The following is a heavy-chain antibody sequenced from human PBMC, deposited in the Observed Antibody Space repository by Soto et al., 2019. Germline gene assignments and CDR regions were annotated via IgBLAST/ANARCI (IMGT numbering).Heavy chain of an antibody. CDR3: ARETQWLNWFDP. D-gene: IGHD6-19*01. CDR2: ISSSSSTI. CDR1: GFTFSSYS. Sequence: EVQLVESGGGLVQPGGSLRLSCAASGFTFSSYSMNWVRQAPGKGLEWVSYISSSSSTIYYADSVKGRFTISRDNAKNSLYLQMNSLRAEAPAVYYCARETQWLNWFDPWGQGTLVTVSS. V-gene: IGHV3-48*01. J-gene: IGHJ5*02.